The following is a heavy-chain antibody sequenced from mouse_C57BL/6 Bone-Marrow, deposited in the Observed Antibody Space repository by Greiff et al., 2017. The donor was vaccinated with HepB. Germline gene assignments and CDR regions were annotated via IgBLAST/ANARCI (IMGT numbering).Heavy chain of an antibody. D-gene: IGHD2-12*01. CDR1: GFSLTSYG. V-gene: IGHV2-2*01. Sequence: VQLVESGPGLVQPSQSLSITCTVSGFSLTSYGVHWVRQSPGKGLEWLGVIWSGGSTDYNAAFISRLSISKDNSKSQVFFKMNSLQADDTAIYYCASLYYYTIYSMDYWGQGTSVTVSS. CDR2: IWSGGST. J-gene: IGHJ4*01. CDR3: ASLYYYTIYSMDY.